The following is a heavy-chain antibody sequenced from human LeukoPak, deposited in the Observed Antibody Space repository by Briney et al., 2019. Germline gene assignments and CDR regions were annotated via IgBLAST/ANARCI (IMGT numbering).Heavy chain of an antibody. Sequence: GSLRLSCAASGFTVSSNYMSWVRQPPGKGLEWIGEINHSGSTNYNPSLKSRVTISVDTSKNQFSLKLSSVTAADTAVYYCARGRFSAYYYDSSGYSQFDYWGQGTLVTVSS. J-gene: IGHJ4*02. V-gene: IGHV4-34*01. D-gene: IGHD3-22*01. CDR3: ARGRFSAYYYDSSGYSQFDY. CDR2: INHSGST. CDR1: GFTVSSNY.